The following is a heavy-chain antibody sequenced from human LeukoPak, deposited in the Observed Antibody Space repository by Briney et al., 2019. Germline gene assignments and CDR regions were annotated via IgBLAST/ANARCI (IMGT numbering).Heavy chain of an antibody. J-gene: IGHJ4*02. CDR3: AKTTTLLGYCSSTSCRVFDY. CDR1: GFTFSSYA. CDR2: ISGSGGST. V-gene: IGHV3-23*01. Sequence: GGSLRLSCAASGFTFSSYAMSWVRQAPGKGLEGVSDISGSGGSTYYADSVKGGFTISRDNAKNTLYLQMNSLRAEDTAVYYCAKTTTLLGYCSSTSCRVFDYWGQGTLVTVSS. D-gene: IGHD2-2*01.